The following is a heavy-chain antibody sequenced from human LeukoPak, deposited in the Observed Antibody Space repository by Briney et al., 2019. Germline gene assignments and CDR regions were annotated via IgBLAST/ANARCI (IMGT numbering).Heavy chain of an antibody. CDR1: GGTFSSYA. Sequence: ASVKVSCKASGGTFSSYAISWVRQAPGQGLEWMGGIIPIFGTANYAQKFQGRVTITTDESTSTAYMELSSLRSEDTAVYYCARDRGDYYGSGKPLGYFDYWGQGTRVTVSS. CDR2: IIPIFGTA. CDR3: ARDRGDYYGSGKPLGYFDY. V-gene: IGHV1-69*05. J-gene: IGHJ4*02. D-gene: IGHD3-10*01.